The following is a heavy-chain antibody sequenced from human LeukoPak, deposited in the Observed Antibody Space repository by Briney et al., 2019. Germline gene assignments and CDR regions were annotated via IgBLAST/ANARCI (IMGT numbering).Heavy chain of an antibody. J-gene: IGHJ4*02. CDR2: IKIITGGGPT. D-gene: IGHD5-18*01. CDR1: GFTFSNAW. Sequence: PGGSLRLSCAASGFTFSNAWMSWVRQAPGKGLEWVGRIKIITGGGPTDYAAPVKGRFTISRDDSKNTLYLQMNSLKTEDTAVYYCTTDLLSRIQLWITEKRVFDYWGQGTLVTVSS. V-gene: IGHV3-15*01. CDR3: TTDLLSRIQLWITEKRVFDY.